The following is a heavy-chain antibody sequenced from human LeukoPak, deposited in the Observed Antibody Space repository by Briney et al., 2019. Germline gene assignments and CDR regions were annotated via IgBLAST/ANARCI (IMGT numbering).Heavy chain of an antibody. CDR2: INPNSGGT. Sequence: GASVKVSCKASGYTFTGYYMHWVRQAPGQGLEWMGWINPNSGGTNYAQKLQGRVTMTTDTSTSTAYMELRSLRSDDTAVYYCVRGGRGGFGRTDPWGQGTLVTVSS. V-gene: IGHV1-2*02. CDR3: VRGGRGGFGRTDP. CDR1: GYTFTGYY. J-gene: IGHJ5*02. D-gene: IGHD3-10*01.